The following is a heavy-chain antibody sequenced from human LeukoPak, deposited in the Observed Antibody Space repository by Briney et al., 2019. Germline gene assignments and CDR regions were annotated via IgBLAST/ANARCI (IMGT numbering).Heavy chain of an antibody. Sequence: GRSLRLSCAASGFTFSSYSMNWVRQAPGKGLEWVSSISSTSGYIYYGDSVKGRFTISRDNAKNSLYLQMNSLRDEDTAVYYCARAGYDILTGYFFDYWGQGTLVTVSS. CDR1: GFTFSSYS. D-gene: IGHD3-9*01. J-gene: IGHJ4*02. V-gene: IGHV3-21*01. CDR2: ISSTSGYI. CDR3: ARAGYDILTGYFFDY.